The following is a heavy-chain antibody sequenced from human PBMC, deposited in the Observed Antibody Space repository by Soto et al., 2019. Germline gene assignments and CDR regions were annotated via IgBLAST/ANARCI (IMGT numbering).Heavy chain of an antibody. CDR2: ISAYNGNT. V-gene: IGHV1-18*01. CDR3: ARASYCTNGVCFVDWFDP. D-gene: IGHD2-8*01. CDR1: GYTFTSYG. J-gene: IGHJ5*02. Sequence: ASVKVSCKASGYTFTSYGISWVRQAPGQGLEWMGWISAYNGNTNYAQKLQGRVTMTTDTSTSTAYMELRSLRSDDTAVYYCARASYCTNGVCFVDWFDPWGQGTLVTVSS.